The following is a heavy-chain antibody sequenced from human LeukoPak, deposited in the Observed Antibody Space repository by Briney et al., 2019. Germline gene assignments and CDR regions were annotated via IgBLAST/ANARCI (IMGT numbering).Heavy chain of an antibody. CDR2: INPNSGGT. CDR3: ARMYYYGMDV. Sequence: GSVKVSCKASGYTFTGYYMHWVRQAPGQGLEWMGWINPNSGGTNYAQKFQGRVTVTRDTSISTAYMELSRLRSDDTAVYYCARMYYYGMDVWGQGTTVTVSS. V-gene: IGHV1-2*02. J-gene: IGHJ6*02. CDR1: GYTFTGYY.